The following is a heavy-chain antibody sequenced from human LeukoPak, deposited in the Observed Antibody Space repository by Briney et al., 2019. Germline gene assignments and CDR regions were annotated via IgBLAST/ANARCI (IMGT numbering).Heavy chain of an antibody. V-gene: IGHV1-18*01. D-gene: IGHD5-18*01. CDR3: AREVDSAMVNAFDF. CDR2: VSGYNGNT. J-gene: IGHJ3*01. Sequence: ASVKVSCKASGYTFTYYGINWVRLAPGQGLEWMGWVSGYNGNTRYAQNFQGRLTLTTDTSTNIAYMELMRLRSDDTAVYYCAREVDSAMVNAFDFWGQGTLVTASS. CDR1: GYTFTYYG.